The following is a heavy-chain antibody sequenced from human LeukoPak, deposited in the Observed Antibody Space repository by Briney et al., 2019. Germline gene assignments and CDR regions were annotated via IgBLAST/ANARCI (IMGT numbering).Heavy chain of an antibody. J-gene: IGHJ4*02. V-gene: IGHV1-2*06. Sequence: GASVKVSCKASGYTFTCYYMHWVRQAPGQGLEWMGRINPNSGGTNYAQKFQGRVTMTRDTSISTAYMELSRLRSDDTAVYYCARDRGSSWYRLLDYWGQGTLVTVSS. D-gene: IGHD6-13*01. CDR1: GYTFTCYY. CDR3: ARDRGSSWYRLLDY. CDR2: INPNSGGT.